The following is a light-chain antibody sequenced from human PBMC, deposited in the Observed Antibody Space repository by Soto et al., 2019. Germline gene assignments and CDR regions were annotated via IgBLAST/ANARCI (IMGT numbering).Light chain of an antibody. V-gene: IGKV1-13*02. CDR3: QQFNSYPRP. Sequence: AIQLTQSPSSLSASVGDRVTITCRASQGISSALAWYQQKPGTGPKLLIYDASSLASGVPSRFSGSGSGTDFTRTISRLQPEDFAAYYCQQFNSYPRPCGGGTKVEIK. J-gene: IGKJ4*01. CDR1: QGISSA. CDR2: DAS.